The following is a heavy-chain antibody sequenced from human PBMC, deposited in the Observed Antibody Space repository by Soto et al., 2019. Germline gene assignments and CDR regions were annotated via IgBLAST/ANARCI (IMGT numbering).Heavy chain of an antibody. V-gene: IGHV1-3*01. CDR1: GYTFTSYA. J-gene: IGHJ6*03. CDR2: INAGNGNT. Sequence: ASVKVSCKASGYTFTSYAMHWVRQAPGQRLEWMGWINAGNGNTKYSQKFQGRVTITRDTSASTAYMELSSLRSEDTAVYYCASNQGYDYIWGSYRPGEYYYYMDVWGKGTTVTAP. D-gene: IGHD3-16*02. CDR3: ASNQGYDYIWGSYRPGEYYYYMDV.